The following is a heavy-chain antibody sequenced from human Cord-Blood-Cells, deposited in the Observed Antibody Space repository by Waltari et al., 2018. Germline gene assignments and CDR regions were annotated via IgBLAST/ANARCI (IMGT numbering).Heavy chain of an antibody. D-gene: IGHD2-15*01. Sequence: QLQLQESGPGLVKPSETLSLTCTVSGGSISSSSYYWGWIRQPPGKGLEWIGSSYYSGSTYYNPSLKSRVTISVDTSKNQFSLKLSSVTAADTAVYYCARHRLLDIVVDYWGQGTLVTVSS. V-gene: IGHV4-39*01. CDR1: GGSISSSSYY. CDR2: SYYSGST. J-gene: IGHJ4*02. CDR3: ARHRLLDIVVDY.